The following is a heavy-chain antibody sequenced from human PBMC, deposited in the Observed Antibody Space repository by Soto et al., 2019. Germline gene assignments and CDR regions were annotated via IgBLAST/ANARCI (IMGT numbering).Heavy chain of an antibody. V-gene: IGHV3-30*04. CDR3: ARGFGGHGSAWTDS. D-gene: IGHD6-19*01. Sequence: QVQLVESGGGVVQPGKSLRLSCAASGFVFSSYALHWVRQAPGKGLEWVGVISYDGRHKYNSDSVKGRFSISRDNSKNTMFLQMNSLRVEDTALYYCARGFGGHGSAWTDSWGQGTLVSVSS. CDR2: ISYDGRHK. J-gene: IGHJ5*01. CDR1: GFVFSSYA.